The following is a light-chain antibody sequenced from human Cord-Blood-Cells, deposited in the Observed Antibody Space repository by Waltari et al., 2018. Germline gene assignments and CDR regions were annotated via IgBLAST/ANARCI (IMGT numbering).Light chain of an antibody. V-gene: IGKV1-39*01. Sequence: DIQMTQSPSSLSASVGDRVTITCRASQSISSYLNWYQQKPGKAPKLLIYAASSLQSGGASMFSGSGSGTDFTLTISSLQPEDCATYYCQQSYSTPLTFGGGTKVEIK. CDR2: AAS. J-gene: IGKJ4*01. CDR3: QQSYSTPLT. CDR1: QSISSY.